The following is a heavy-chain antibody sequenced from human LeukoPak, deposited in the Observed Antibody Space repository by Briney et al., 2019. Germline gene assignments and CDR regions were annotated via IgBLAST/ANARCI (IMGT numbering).Heavy chain of an antibody. CDR2: IHPSGST. CDR1: GGSFSDCY. V-gene: IGHV4-34*01. CDR3: ARGYDREKSAY. D-gene: IGHD3-22*01. Sequence: SETLSLTCAVYGGSFSDCYWSWIRQPPGKGLEWIGEIHPSGSTNYNPSLKSRVTISVDTSKNQFSLKLTSVAAADTAVYYCARGYDREKSAYWGRGTLVTVSS. J-gene: IGHJ4*02.